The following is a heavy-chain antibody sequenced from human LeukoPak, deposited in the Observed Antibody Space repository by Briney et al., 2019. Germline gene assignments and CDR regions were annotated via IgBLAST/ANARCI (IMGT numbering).Heavy chain of an antibody. CDR1: GFTFSSYA. Sequence: GGSLRLSCAASGFTFSSYAMSWVRQAPGKGLEWVSAISGSGGSTYYADSVKGRFTISRDNSKNTLYLQMNSLRAEDTAVYYCAKSGHPYYYGSGSYYKPIDYWGQGTLVTVPS. J-gene: IGHJ4*02. V-gene: IGHV3-23*01. D-gene: IGHD3-10*01. CDR2: ISGSGGST. CDR3: AKSGHPYYYGSGSYYKPIDY.